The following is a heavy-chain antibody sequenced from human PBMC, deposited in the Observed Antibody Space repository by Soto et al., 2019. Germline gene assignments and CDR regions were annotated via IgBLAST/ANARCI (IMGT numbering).Heavy chain of an antibody. D-gene: IGHD6-6*01. CDR2: ISGSGGST. CDR3: AKDLGRYSSSSTHYYGMDV. Sequence: GGSLRLSCAASGFTFSSYAMSWVRQAPGKGLEWVSAISGSGGSTYYADSVKGRFTISRDNSKNTLYLQMNSLRAEDTAVYYCAKDLGRYSSSSTHYYGMDVWGQGTTVTVSS. J-gene: IGHJ6*02. CDR1: GFTFSSYA. V-gene: IGHV3-23*01.